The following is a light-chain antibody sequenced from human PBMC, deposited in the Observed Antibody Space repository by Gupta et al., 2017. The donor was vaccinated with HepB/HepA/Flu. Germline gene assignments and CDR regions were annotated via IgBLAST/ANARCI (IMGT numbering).Light chain of an antibody. J-gene: IGKJ4*01. CDR2: EAS. V-gene: IGKV1-16*02. CDR1: QDIRNY. CDR3: HQDSIYPLT. Sequence: DIQMTQSPSLLSAPVGDRVTTTCRASQDIRNYLAWFQQKPGKAPQSLFYEASSLQSGVPSKFSGSGSETNCTIAITSLQPVDFTSYYCHQDSIYPLTFGGGTKVEI.